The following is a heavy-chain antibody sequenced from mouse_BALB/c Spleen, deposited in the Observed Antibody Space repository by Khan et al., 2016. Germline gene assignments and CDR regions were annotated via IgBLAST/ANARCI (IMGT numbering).Heavy chain of an antibody. D-gene: IGHD2-2*01. CDR1: GFTFTDYY. CDR2: IRNKANGYTP. Sequence: EVELVESGGGLVQPGGSLRLSCATSGFTFTDYYMSWVRQPPGKALEWLGFIRNKANGYTPEYSASVKGRFTISRDNSQPILYLQMNTLRAEDSDTDYCAREMEGYDDAMDYGGQGTSVTVSS. J-gene: IGHJ4*01. V-gene: IGHV7-3*02. CDR3: AREMEGYDDAMDY.